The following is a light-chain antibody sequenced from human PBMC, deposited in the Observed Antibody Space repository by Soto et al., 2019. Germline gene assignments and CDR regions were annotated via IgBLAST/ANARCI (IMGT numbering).Light chain of an antibody. CDR1: QTVSSTY. J-gene: IGKJ1*01. CDR2: GAS. CDR3: QDYGTSRT. Sequence: VLTQSPGTLSLSPGERATLSCRASQTVSSTYLAWYQQRPGQAPRLLIYGASSRATGIPDGFSGSGSETDFTLTISRLEPDDFAVYYCQDYGTSRTFGQGTKVDIK. V-gene: IGKV3-20*01.